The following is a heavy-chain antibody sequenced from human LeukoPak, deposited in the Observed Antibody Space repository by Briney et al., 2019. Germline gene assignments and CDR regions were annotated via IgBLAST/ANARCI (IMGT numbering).Heavy chain of an antibody. D-gene: IGHD3-10*01. CDR3: AKDHLGFPANYFDY. V-gene: IGHV3-23*01. CDR2: ISGSGGST. CDR1: GFTFSSYT. J-gene: IGHJ4*02. Sequence: GGSLRLSCAASGFTFSSYTMSWVRQAPGKGLEWVSAISGSGGSTYYADSVKGRFTISRDNSKNTLYLQMNSLRAEDTAVYYCAKDHLGFPANYFDYWGQGTLVTVSS.